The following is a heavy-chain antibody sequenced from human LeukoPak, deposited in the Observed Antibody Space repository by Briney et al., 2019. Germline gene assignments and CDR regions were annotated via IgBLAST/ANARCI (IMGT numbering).Heavy chain of an antibody. J-gene: IGHJ4*02. CDR1: GFSFSDYI. D-gene: IGHD4-17*01. CDR2: INYTSSYK. V-gene: IGHV3-21*01. Sequence: GGSLRLSCAASGFSFSDYIMIWVRQAPGRGLERVSIINYTSSYKYYADSVKGRFTVSRDNANKSLYLQMNSLRAEDTAVYYCARVDDSGDYVIDYWGQGTLVTVSS. CDR3: ARVDDSGDYVIDY.